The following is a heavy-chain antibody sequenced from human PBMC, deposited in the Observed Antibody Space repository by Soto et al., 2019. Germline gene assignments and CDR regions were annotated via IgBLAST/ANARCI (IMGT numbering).Heavy chain of an antibody. V-gene: IGHV4-4*02. CDR2: IYHSGST. CDR3: ARTDYGDYAYFDY. CDR1: GGSISSSNW. Sequence: PSETLSLTCAVSGGSISSSNWWSWVRQPPGKGLEWIGEIYHSGSTNYNPSLKSRVTISVDKSKNQFSLKLSSVTAADTAVYYCARTDYGDYAYFDYWGQGTLVTVSS. D-gene: IGHD4-17*01. J-gene: IGHJ4*02.